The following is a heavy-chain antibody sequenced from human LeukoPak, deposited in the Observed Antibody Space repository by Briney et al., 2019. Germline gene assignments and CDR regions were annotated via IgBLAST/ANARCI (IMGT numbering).Heavy chain of an antibody. D-gene: IGHD2-2*01. Sequence: GASVKVSCKASGGTFSSYTISWVRQAPGQGLEWMGRIIPILGIANYAQKFQGRVTITADKSTSTAYMELSSLRSEDTAVYYCARTDCSSTSCYEAGQGAFDIWGQGTMVTVSS. CDR2: IIPILGIA. J-gene: IGHJ3*02. CDR3: ARTDCSSTSCYEAGQGAFDI. V-gene: IGHV1-69*02. CDR1: GGTFSSYT.